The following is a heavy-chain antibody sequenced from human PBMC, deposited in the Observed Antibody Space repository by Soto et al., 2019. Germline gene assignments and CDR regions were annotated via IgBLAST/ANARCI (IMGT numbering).Heavy chain of an antibody. CDR3: ARDRYYDSSGSSYFDY. D-gene: IGHD3-22*01. J-gene: IGHJ4*02. V-gene: IGHV1-69*13. CDR2: IIPIFGTA. CDR1: GGTFSSYA. Sequence: ASVKVSCKASGGTFSSYAISCVRQAPGQGLEWMGGIIPIFGTANYAQKFQGRVTITADESTSTAYMELSSLRSEDTAVYYCARDRYYDSSGSSYFDYWGQGTLVTVSS.